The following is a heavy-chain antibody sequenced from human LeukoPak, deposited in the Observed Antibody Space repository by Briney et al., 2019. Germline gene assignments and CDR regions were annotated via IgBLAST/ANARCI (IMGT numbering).Heavy chain of an antibody. V-gene: IGHV3-21*01. Sequence: GGFLRLSCAASGFTFSSYSMNWVRQAPGKGLEWVSSISSSSSYIYYADSVKGRFTISRDNAKNSLYLQMNSLRAEDTAVYYCARAEAGLKKGYSGYDFDYWGQGTLVTVSS. CDR1: GFTFSSYS. J-gene: IGHJ4*02. CDR2: ISSSSSYI. CDR3: ARAEAGLKKGYSGYDFDY. D-gene: IGHD5-12*01.